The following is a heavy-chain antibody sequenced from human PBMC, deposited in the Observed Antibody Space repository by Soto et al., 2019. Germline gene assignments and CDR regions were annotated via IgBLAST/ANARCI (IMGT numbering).Heavy chain of an antibody. Sequence: PSETLSLTCTVSGGSISSYYWSWIRQPPGKGLEWIGYIYYSGSTNYNPSLKSRVTISVDTSKNRFSLKLSSVTAADTAVYYCARRYGKNAFDIWGQGTMVTVSS. V-gene: IGHV4-59*01. CDR3: ARRYGKNAFDI. J-gene: IGHJ3*02. D-gene: IGHD5-18*01. CDR2: IYYSGST. CDR1: GGSISSYY.